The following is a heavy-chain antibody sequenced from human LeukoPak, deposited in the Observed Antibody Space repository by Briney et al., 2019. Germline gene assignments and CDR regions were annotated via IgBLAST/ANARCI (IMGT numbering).Heavy chain of an antibody. Sequence: GGSLRLSCAASGFTFSSYAMSWVRQAPGKGLEWVANIKHDGSERNYMESVKGRFTISRDNANNSLHLQMNNLRAEDTAVYYCAAGSGWSIEYWGQGTLVTVSS. J-gene: IGHJ4*02. CDR3: AAGSGWSIEY. CDR1: GFTFSSYA. D-gene: IGHD6-19*01. V-gene: IGHV3-7*03. CDR2: IKHDGSER.